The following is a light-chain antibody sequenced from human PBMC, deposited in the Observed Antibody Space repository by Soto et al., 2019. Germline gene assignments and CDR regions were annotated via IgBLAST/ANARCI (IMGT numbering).Light chain of an antibody. Sequence: QSALTQPPSASGSPGQSVTISCTGTSSDIGGYLYVSWYQQHPGKAPKLMIYGVTKRPSGVPDRFSGSKSGNTASLTVSGLQAEDAADYYCSSYIGIGNSLVFGTGTKLTVL. J-gene: IGLJ1*01. CDR2: GVT. CDR1: SSDIGGYLY. V-gene: IGLV2-8*01. CDR3: SSYIGIGNSLV.